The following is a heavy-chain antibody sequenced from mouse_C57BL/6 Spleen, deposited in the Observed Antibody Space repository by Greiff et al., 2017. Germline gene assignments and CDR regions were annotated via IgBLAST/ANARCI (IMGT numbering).Heavy chain of an antibody. V-gene: IGHV1-80*01. D-gene: IGHD1-1*01. Sequence: QVQLQQSGAELVKPGASVKISCKASGYAFTSYWMNWVKQRPGQGLEWIGQIYPGDGDTNYNGKFKGKATLTADKSSSTAYMQLSSLTSEDSAVYFCARRATEGYFDYWGKGTTLTVSS. CDR2: IYPGDGDT. CDR3: ARRATEGYFDY. CDR1: GYAFTSYW. J-gene: IGHJ2*01.